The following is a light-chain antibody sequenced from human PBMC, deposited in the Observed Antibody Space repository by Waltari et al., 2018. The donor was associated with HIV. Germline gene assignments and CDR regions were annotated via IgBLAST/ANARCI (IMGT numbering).Light chain of an antibody. CDR2: DAS. V-gene: IGLV2-23*01. CDR3: CSYGGDDTLV. Sequence: QSALTQPASVSGSLGQSITISCTGASPNVGSYSLVSWYQNRPGQAPTLLIYDASKRPLGISSLFSGSKSGNTASLTISGLQSEDEADYYCCSYGGDDTLVFGGGTKVTAL. CDR1: SPNVGSYSL. J-gene: IGLJ3*02.